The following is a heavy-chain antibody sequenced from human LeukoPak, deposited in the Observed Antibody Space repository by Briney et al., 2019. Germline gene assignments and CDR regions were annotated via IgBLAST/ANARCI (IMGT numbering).Heavy chain of an antibody. CDR1: GFTFSDYY. J-gene: IGHJ6*02. CDR2: ISSSGSTI. V-gene: IGHV3-11*01. Sequence: GGSLRLSCAASGFTFSDYYMSWIRQAPGKGLEWVSYISSSGSTIYYADSVKGRFTISRDNAKNSLYLQMNSLRAEDTAAYYCARDLVPKDDPYYYYYGMDVWGQGTTVTVSS. CDR3: ARDLVPKDDPYYYYYGMDV. D-gene: IGHD4/OR15-4a*01.